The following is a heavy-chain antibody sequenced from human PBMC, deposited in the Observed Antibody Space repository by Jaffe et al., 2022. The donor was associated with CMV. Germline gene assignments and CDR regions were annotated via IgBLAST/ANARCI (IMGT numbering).Heavy chain of an antibody. V-gene: IGHV4-34*01. J-gene: IGHJ3*02. CDR3: ATLYPPKNAFDI. Sequence: QVQLQQWGAGLLKPSETLSLTCAVYGGSFSGYYWSWIRQPPGKGLEWIGEINHSGSTNYNPSLKSRVTISVDTSKNQFSLKLSSVTAADTAVYYCATLYPPKNAFDIWGQGTMVTVSS. CDR2: INHSGST. CDR1: GGSFSGYY.